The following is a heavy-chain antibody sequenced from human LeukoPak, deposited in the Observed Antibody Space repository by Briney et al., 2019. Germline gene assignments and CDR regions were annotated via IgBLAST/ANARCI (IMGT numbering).Heavy chain of an antibody. CDR3: ARASSDLENYYYYGMDV. CDR2: FYSGGNT. CDR1: GFTVCSNY. D-gene: IGHD1-1*01. Sequence: GGSLRLSCAASGFTVCSNYMSWVPQAPGKGLEWVLDFYSGGNTYYADSVKGRFTISRDNSKNTLYLQMNSLRAEDTAVYYCARASSDLENYYYYGMDVWGQGTTVTVSS. V-gene: IGHV3-53*01. J-gene: IGHJ6*02.